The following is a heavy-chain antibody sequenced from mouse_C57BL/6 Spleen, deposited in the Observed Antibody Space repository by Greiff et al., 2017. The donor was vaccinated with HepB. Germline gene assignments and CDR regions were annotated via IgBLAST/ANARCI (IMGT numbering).Heavy chain of an antibody. J-gene: IGHJ2*01. V-gene: IGHV1-80*01. Sequence: LQQSGAELVKPGASVKISCKASGYAFSSYWMNWVKQRPGKGLEWIGQIYPGDGDTNYNGKFKGKATLTADKSSSTAYMQLSSLTSEDSAVYFCARGGYDYDEDGYFDYWGQGTTLTVSS. D-gene: IGHD2-4*01. CDR3: ARGGYDYDEDGYFDY. CDR2: IYPGDGDT. CDR1: GYAFSSYW.